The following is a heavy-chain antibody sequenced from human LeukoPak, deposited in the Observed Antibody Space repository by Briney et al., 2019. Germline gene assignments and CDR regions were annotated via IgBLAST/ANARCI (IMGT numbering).Heavy chain of an antibody. CDR2: INPSGDGR. Sequence: ASVKVSCKASGYTFGTHWMHWVRQAPGQGLEWMGIINPSGDGRLYAQKFQGRVTVTRDMSTRTVYMELSDLRPEDTAVYYCARDYSGEWEQVTGWWFDPWGQGTLVIVSS. CDR3: ARDYSGEWEQVTGWWFDP. CDR1: GYTFGTHW. J-gene: IGHJ5*02. D-gene: IGHD3-16*01. V-gene: IGHV1-46*01.